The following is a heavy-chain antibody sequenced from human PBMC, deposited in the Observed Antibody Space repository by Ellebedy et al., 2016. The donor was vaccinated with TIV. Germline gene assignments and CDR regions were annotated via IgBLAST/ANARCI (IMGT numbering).Heavy chain of an antibody. D-gene: IGHD2-15*01. Sequence: ASVKVSCKASGYTFTSYYMHWVRQAPGQGLEWMGIINPSGGSTSYAQKFQGRVTMTRDTSTSTVYMELSSLRSEDTAVYYCAGKYCSGGSCYSWGMDVWGQGTTVTVSS. V-gene: IGHV1-46*01. CDR1: GYTFTSYY. CDR2: INPSGGST. J-gene: IGHJ6*02. CDR3: AGKYCSGGSCYSWGMDV.